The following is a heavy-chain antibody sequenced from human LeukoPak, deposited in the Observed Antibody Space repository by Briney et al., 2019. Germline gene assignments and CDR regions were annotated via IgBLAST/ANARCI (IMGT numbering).Heavy chain of an antibody. CDR3: ARVASKRGAAAVDF. CDR1: GFTFSSFE. J-gene: IGHJ4*02. CDR2: ISSSGSTI. Sequence: GGSLRLSCAASGFTFSSFEMNWVRQAPGKGLEWVSYISSSGSTIHYADSVKGRFTISRDNAKNSLYLQMNSLRAEDTAVYYCARVASKRGAAAVDFWGQGALVTVSS. D-gene: IGHD2-15*01. V-gene: IGHV3-48*03.